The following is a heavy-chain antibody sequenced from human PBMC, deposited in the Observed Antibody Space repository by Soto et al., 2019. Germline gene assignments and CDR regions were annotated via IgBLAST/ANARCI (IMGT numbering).Heavy chain of an antibody. Sequence: QVQLVQSGAEVKKPGSSVKVSCKASGGTFSSYAISWVRQAPGQGLEWMGGIIPIFGTANYAQKFQGRVTITADESTSTAYMELSSLRSEDTVVSYCARHCSGGSCYSNSAFDIWGQGTMVTVSS. V-gene: IGHV1-69*01. D-gene: IGHD2-15*01. CDR1: GGTFSSYA. J-gene: IGHJ3*02. CDR2: IIPIFGTA. CDR3: ARHCSGGSCYSNSAFDI.